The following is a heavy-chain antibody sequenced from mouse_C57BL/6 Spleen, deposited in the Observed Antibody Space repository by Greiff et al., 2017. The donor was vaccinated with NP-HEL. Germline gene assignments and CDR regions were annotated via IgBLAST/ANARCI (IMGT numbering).Heavy chain of an antibody. Sequence: VQLQQPGAELVKPGASVKLSCKASGYTFTSYWMHWVKQRPGQGLEWIGMIHPNSGSTNYNEKFKSKATLTVDKSSSTAYMQLSSLTSEDSAVYYCARRGIYDGYYLDYWGQGTTLTVSS. D-gene: IGHD2-3*01. V-gene: IGHV1-64*01. CDR2: IHPNSGST. J-gene: IGHJ2*01. CDR1: GYTFTSYW. CDR3: ARRGIYDGYYLDY.